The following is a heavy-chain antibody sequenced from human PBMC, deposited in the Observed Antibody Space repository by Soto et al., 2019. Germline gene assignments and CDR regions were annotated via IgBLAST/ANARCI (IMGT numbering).Heavy chain of an antibody. CDR3: ARGFGGSSWYIFNDAFDI. CDR1: CGSFIGYY. J-gene: IGHJ3*02. CDR2: INHSGST. V-gene: IGHV4-34*01. D-gene: IGHD6-13*01. Sequence: KPSETLSLTCAVYCGSFIGYYWSWIRQPPGKGLEWIGEINHSGSTNYNPSLKSRVTISVDTSKNQFSLKLSSVTAADTAVYYCARGFGGSSWYIFNDAFDIWGQGTMVTVSS.